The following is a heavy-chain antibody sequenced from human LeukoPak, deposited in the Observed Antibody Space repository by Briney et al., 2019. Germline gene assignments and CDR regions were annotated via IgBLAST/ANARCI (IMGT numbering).Heavy chain of an antibody. J-gene: IGHJ4*02. D-gene: IGHD6-13*01. V-gene: IGHV1-8*01. Sequence: ASVKVSCKTSGYTFTGSDINWVRQAPGQGLEWMGWMKSNSGDTHFAQKFQGRLTMTRNTSINTAFMELSSLRSEDAAVYYCARGEYSSSWYPFDYWGQGSLVTVSS. CDR3: ARGEYSSSWYPFDY. CDR2: MKSNSGDT. CDR1: GYTFTGSD.